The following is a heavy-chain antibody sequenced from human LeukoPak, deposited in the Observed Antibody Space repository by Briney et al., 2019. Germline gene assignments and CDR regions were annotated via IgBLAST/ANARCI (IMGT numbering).Heavy chain of an antibody. CDR3: ARVLTGTTGFDP. CDR2: INPNSGNT. CDR1: GYTFTGYY. V-gene: IGHV1-2*06. D-gene: IGHD1-7*01. J-gene: IGHJ5*02. Sequence: ASVKVSCKASGYTFTGYYMHWVRQAPGQGLEWMGRINPNSGNTNYAQKLQGRVTMTTDTSTSTAYMELRSLRSDDTAVYYCARVLTGTTGFDPWGQGTLVTVSS.